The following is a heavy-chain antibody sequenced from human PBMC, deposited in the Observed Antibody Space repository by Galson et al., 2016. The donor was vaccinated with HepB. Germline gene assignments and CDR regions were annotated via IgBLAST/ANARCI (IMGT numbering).Heavy chain of an antibody. Sequence: PALVKPTQTLTLTCTFSGFSLSSNGMHVGWIRQPPGKALEWLALIYWDDDKRYSPSLKSRLTITKDTSKKQVVLTMTNMDPVDTATYFCVSSYSDSDYRYWGQGTVVIVSS. CDR2: IYWDDDK. V-gene: IGHV2-5*08. CDR1: GFSLSSNGMH. D-gene: IGHD1-26*01. CDR3: VSSYSDSDYRY. J-gene: IGHJ4*02.